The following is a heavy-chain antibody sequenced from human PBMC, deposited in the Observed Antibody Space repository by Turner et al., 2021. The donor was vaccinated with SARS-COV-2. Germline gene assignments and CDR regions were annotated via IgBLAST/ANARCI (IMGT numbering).Heavy chain of an antibody. CDR3: ASGVYDSIR. V-gene: IGHV3-53*02. CDR1: GFTVSSNY. D-gene: IGHD3-22*01. Sequence: EVQLVETGGGLSQPGGSLSLSCAASGFTVSSNYMSWVRQAPGKGLEWVSIIYSGGSKYYVDSVKGRFTISRDNSKNTLYLQMNSLRAEDTAVYYCASGVYDSIRWGQGTLVTVSS. CDR2: IYSGGSK. J-gene: IGHJ4*02.